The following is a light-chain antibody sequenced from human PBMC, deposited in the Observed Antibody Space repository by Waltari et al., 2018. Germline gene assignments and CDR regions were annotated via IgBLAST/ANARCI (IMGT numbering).Light chain of an antibody. CDR3: EEYDYLPVT. CDR2: DAS. CDR1: QDISNN. V-gene: IGKV1-33*01. Sequence: DFQMTQSPSSLSASVGDRVTITCQASQDISNNLNWYQQKPGQAPKLLIFDASNLEVGVPSRFSGSGSGTYFSLTISSLQPEDTATHYCEEYDYLPVTFGGGTKVEIK. J-gene: IGKJ4*01.